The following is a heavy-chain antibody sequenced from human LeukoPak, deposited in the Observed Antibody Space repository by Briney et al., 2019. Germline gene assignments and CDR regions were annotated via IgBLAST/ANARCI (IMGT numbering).Heavy chain of an antibody. J-gene: IGHJ4*02. Sequence: GGSLRLSCAASGFTFSSYAMSWVRQAPGKGLEWVSAISGSGGSTYYADSVKGRFTISRDNSKNTLYLQMNSLRAEDTAVYYCARDLAAVADDEYYFDYWGQGTLVTVSS. CDR1: GFTFSSYA. D-gene: IGHD6-19*01. CDR3: ARDLAAVADDEYYFDY. CDR2: ISGSGGST. V-gene: IGHV3-23*01.